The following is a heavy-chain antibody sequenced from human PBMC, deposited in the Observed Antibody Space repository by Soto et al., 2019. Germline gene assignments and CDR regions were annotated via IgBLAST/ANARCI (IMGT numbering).Heavy chain of an antibody. Sequence: SVKVSCTASGGTFSSDASSWLRQARGQGLGWMGGIIPIVGTANYAQKLQGRVTITADESTSTAYMELSSLRSEDTAVYYCARGGIVVVPAAIHDYYYGMDVWGQGTTVTVSS. V-gene: IGHV1-69*13. J-gene: IGHJ6*02. CDR3: ARGGIVVVPAAIHDYYYGMDV. CDR2: IIPIVGTA. CDR1: GGTFSSDA. D-gene: IGHD2-2*02.